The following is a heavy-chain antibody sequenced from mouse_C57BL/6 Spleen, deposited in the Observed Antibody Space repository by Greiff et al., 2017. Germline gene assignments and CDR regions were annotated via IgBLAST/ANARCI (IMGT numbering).Heavy chain of an antibody. V-gene: IGHV5-9-1*02. CDR1: GFTFSSYA. D-gene: IGHD1-1*01. Sequence: EVKLVESGEGLVKPGGSLKLSCAASGFTFSSYAMSWVRQTPEKRLEWVAYISSGGDYIYYADTVKGRFTISRDNARNTLYLQMSRLKSEDTAMYYCTRDEGYYGSSPFAYWGQGTLVTVSA. CDR2: ISSGGDYI. J-gene: IGHJ3*01. CDR3: TRDEGYYGSSPFAY.